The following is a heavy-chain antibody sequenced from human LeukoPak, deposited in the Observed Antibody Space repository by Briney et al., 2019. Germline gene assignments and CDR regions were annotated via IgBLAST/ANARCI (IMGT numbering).Heavy chain of an antibody. CDR1: GFTFSDYY. V-gene: IGHV3-11*01. D-gene: IGHD2-15*01. J-gene: IGHJ3*02. CDR3: ARLRGVAVDI. CDR2: ISNDETII. Sequence: GGSLRLSCAASGFTFSDYYMSWIRQAPGRGLEWASYISNDETIIYYADSVKGRVTISSNNARNSLFLQINSLRAEDTAVYYCARLRGVAVDIWGQGTMVIVSS.